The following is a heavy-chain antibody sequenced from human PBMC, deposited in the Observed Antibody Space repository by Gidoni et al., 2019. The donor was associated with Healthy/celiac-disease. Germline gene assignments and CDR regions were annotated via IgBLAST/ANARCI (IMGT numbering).Heavy chain of an antibody. CDR1: GYTFTSYG. CDR2: ISAYNGNT. V-gene: IGHV1-18*01. D-gene: IGHD2-15*01. CDR3: ARDLPHLYCSGGSCSMGDLDY. Sequence: QVQLVQSGAEVKKPGASVKVSCKASGYTFTSYGISWVRQAPGQGLEWMGWISAYNGNTNYAQKLQGRVTMTTDTSTSTAYMELRSLRSDDTAVYYCARDLPHLYCSGGSCSMGDLDYWGQGTLVTVSS. J-gene: IGHJ4*02.